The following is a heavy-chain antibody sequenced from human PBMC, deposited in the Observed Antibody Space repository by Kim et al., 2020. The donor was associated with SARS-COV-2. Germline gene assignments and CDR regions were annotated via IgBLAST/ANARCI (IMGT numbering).Heavy chain of an antibody. CDR2: INPSGGST. D-gene: IGHD3-10*01. CDR3: ARAGLKGIWYYYGSGSYREVDF. V-gene: IGHV1-46*01. Sequence: ASVKVSCKASGYTFTSYYMHWVRQAPGQGLEWMGIINPSGGSTSYAQKFQGRVTMTRDTSTSTVYMELSSLRSEDTAVYYCARAGLKGIWYYYGSGSYREVDFRGQGTLVTVSS. CDR1: GYTFTSYY. J-gene: IGHJ4*02.